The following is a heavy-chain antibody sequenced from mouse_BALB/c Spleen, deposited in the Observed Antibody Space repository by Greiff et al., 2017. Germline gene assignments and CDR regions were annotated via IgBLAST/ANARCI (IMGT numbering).Heavy chain of an antibody. Sequence: QVQVQQSGAELAKPGASVKMSCKASGYTFTSYWMHWVKQRPGQGLEWIGYINPSTGYTEYNQKFKDKATLTADKSSSTAYMQLSSLTSEDSAVYYCARLDSSGPYAMDYWGQGTSVTVSS. CDR2: INPSTGYT. J-gene: IGHJ4*01. D-gene: IGHD3-2*01. V-gene: IGHV1-7*01. CDR3: ARLDSSGPYAMDY. CDR1: GYTFTSYW.